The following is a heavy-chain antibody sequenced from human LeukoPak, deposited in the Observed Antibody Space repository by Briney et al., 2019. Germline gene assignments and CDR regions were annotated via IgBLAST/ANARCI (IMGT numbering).Heavy chain of an antibody. CDR3: ARVRYNWYYFDY. J-gene: IGHJ4*02. CDR2: IYHSGST. V-gene: IGHV4-38-2*02. D-gene: IGHD1-20*01. Sequence: SETLSLICTVSGYSISSGYYWGWIRQPPGKGLEWIGSIYHSGSTYYNPSLKSRVTISVDTSKNQFSLKLSSVTAADTAVYYCARVRYNWYYFDYWGQGTLVTVSS. CDR1: GYSISSGYY.